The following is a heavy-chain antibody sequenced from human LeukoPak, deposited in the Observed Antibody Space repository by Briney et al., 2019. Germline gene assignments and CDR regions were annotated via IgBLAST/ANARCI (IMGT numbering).Heavy chain of an antibody. CDR2: IRQDGGEI. J-gene: IGHJ4*02. CDR3: ARDKIVGATNFDS. Sequence: RGSLRLSCAASGFTFSSYWMAWVRQAPGKGLEWVANIRQDGGEIYYVDSVKGRFILSRDNAKNSLYLEMNSPRDEDTAVYYCARDKIVGATNFDSWGQGTLVTVSS. V-gene: IGHV3-7*01. CDR1: GFTFSSYW. D-gene: IGHD1-26*01.